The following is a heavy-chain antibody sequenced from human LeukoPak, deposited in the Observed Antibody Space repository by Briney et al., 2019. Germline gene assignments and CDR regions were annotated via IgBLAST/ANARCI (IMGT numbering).Heavy chain of an antibody. J-gene: IGHJ3*02. D-gene: IGHD1-26*01. CDR3: AREANEAFDI. V-gene: IGHV1-3*02. CDR2: RNAGNGNT. Sequence: ASVKVSCKGSGYTFTSYAMHLVRQAPGQRLEWMGWRNAGNGNTKYSQEFQGRVTITRDTSASTDYMELSSLRSEDMAVYYCAREANEAFDIWGQGTMVTVSS. CDR1: GYTFTSYA.